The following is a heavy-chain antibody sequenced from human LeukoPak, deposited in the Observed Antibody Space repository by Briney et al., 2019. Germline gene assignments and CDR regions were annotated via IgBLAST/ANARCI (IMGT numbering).Heavy chain of an antibody. Sequence: GGSLRLSCAASGFTFSSFWMHWVRQAPGKGLEWVALISYDGSYEYSADSVKGRFTISRDNAKNSLYLHMNSLRAEDTGVYYCARIGTTTRGPAGLDVWGQGTTVTVSS. D-gene: IGHD2/OR15-2a*01. J-gene: IGHJ6*02. CDR3: ARIGTTTRGPAGLDV. CDR1: GFTFSSFW. CDR2: ISYDGSYE. V-gene: IGHV3-30*07.